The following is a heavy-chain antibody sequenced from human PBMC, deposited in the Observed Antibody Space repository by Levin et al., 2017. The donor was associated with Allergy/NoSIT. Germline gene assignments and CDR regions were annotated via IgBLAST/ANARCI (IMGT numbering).Heavy chain of an antibody. CDR2: ITGGGFNT. D-gene: IGHD1/OR15-1a*01. CDR1: GFSISEYA. J-gene: IGHJ3*01. CDR3: AKKQGGTSGFSFDV. V-gene: IGHV3-23*01. Sequence: GASVKVSCAVSGFSISEYAMAWVRQAPGKGLEWVSEITGGGFNTYYGDSVKGRFTVSKDDSKDMLYLDLSSLRVEDTAVYYCAKKQGGTSGFSFDVWGQGTMVTVSS.